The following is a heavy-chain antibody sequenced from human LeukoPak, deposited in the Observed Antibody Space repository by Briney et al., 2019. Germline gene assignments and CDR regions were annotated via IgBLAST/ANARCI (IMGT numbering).Heavy chain of an antibody. CDR2: MIPIFGTA. Sequence: GASVKVSCKASGGTFSSYAISWVRQAPGQGLEWMGGMIPIFGTANYAQKFQGRVTITADESTSTAYMELSSLRSEDTAVYYCARGVIVVVPAPIENYYYYMDVWGKGTTVTVSS. CDR3: ARGVIVVVPAPIENYYYYMDV. J-gene: IGHJ6*03. V-gene: IGHV1-69*13. CDR1: GGTFSSYA. D-gene: IGHD2-2*02.